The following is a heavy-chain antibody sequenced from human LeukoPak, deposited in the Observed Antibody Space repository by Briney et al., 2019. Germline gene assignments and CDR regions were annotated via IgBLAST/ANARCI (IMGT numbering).Heavy chain of an antibody. CDR1: GGSISSYY. D-gene: IGHD4-11*01. V-gene: IGHV4-4*07. Sequence: SETLSLTCTVSGGSISSYYWSWIRQPAGKGLEWIGRIYTSGSTNYNPSLKSRVTMSVDTSKNQFSLKLSSVTAADTAVYYCARGSVTSPDYYFMDVWGKGTKVTVSS. J-gene: IGHJ6*03. CDR2: IYTSGST. CDR3: ARGSVTSPDYYFMDV.